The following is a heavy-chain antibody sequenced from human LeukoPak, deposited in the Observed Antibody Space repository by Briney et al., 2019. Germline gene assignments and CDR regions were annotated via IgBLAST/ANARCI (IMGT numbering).Heavy chain of an antibody. J-gene: IGHJ4*02. V-gene: IGHV3-23*01. CDR3: AKVPGYSSSWYRGDFDY. D-gene: IGHD6-13*01. Sequence: GALILSFSACEFTFKSYAMDRGRQAPRKGLEWVSAISGSGGSTYYADSVKGRFTISRDNSKNTLYVQMNSLRAEDTAVYYCAKVPGYSSSWYRGDFDYWGQGTLVTVSS. CDR1: EFTFKSYA. CDR2: ISGSGGST.